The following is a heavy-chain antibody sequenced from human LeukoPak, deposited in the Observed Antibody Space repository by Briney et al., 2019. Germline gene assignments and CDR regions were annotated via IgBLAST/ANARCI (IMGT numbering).Heavy chain of an antibody. J-gene: IGHJ3*02. CDR2: FDPEDGET. CDR3: ATCIVGATGDMDAFDI. D-gene: IGHD1-26*01. V-gene: IGHV1-24*01. Sequence: ASVKVSCKVSGYTLTELSMHWVRQAPGKGLEWMGGFDPEDGETIYAQKFQGRVTMTEDTSTDTAYMELSSLRSEDTAVYYCATCIVGATGDMDAFDIWGQGTMVTVSS. CDR1: GYTLTELS.